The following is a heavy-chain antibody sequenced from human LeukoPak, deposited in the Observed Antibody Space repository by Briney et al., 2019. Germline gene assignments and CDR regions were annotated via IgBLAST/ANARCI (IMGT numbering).Heavy chain of an antibody. J-gene: IGHJ4*02. CDR2: ISSSSSYI. CDR1: GFTFSSYS. Sequence: GGSLRLSCAASGFTFSSYSMNWVRQAPGKGLEWVSSISSSSSYIYYADSVKGRFTISRDNAKNSLYLQMNSLRAEDTAVYYCASYRWCSPGDFDYWGQGTLVTVSS. V-gene: IGHV3-21*01. D-gene: IGHD4/OR15-4a*01. CDR3: ASYRWCSPGDFDY.